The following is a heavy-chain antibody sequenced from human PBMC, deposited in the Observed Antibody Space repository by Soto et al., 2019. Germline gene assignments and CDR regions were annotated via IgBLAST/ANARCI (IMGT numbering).Heavy chain of an antibody. CDR1: GFTFSNYW. CDR3: AKDKVPVVVTAPFDY. Sequence: GGSLRLSCAASGFTFSNYWMNWVRQAPGKGLEWVSSISSSSSYIYYADSVKGRFTISRDNAKNSLYLQMNNLRAEDTAVYYCAKDKVPVVVTAPFDYWGQGTLVTVSS. J-gene: IGHJ4*02. V-gene: IGHV3-21*01. D-gene: IGHD2-21*02. CDR2: ISSSSSYI.